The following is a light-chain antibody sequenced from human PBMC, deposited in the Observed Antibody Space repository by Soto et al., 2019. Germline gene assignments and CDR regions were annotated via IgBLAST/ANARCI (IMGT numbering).Light chain of an antibody. CDR2: TLS. J-gene: IGKJ3*01. V-gene: IGKV2-40*01. Sequence: DIVLTQTPLSLPVTPGEPASISCRSTQSLLDSDDGKTYLDWYLQKPGKSPQLLICTLSNRACGVPDRFSGSGSGTGFRLKVSRVEGDDVGVYYCMQRREFAFTCGTGTKVDIK. CDR3: MQRREFAFT. CDR1: QSLLDSDDGKTY.